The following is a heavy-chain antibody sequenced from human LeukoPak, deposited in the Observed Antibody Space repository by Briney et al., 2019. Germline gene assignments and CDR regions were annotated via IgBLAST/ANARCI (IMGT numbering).Heavy chain of an antibody. D-gene: IGHD3-10*01. V-gene: IGHV4-34*01. CDR2: INHSGST. Sequence: PSETLSLTCAVYGGSFSGYYWSWIRQPPGKGLEWIGEINHSGSTNYNPSLKSRVTISVDTSKNQFSLKLSSVTAADTAVYYCARLVRGQEGFGEVFRGFGNYFDYWGQGTLVTVSS. CDR1: GGSFSGYY. J-gene: IGHJ4*02. CDR3: ARLVRGQEGFGEVFRGFGNYFDY.